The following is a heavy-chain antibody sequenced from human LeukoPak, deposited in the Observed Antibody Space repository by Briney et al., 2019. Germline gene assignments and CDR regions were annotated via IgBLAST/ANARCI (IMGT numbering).Heavy chain of an antibody. D-gene: IGHD1-26*01. CDR3: ARAAPIRGYFDY. CDR2: IYYSGST. J-gene: IGHJ4*02. Sequence: PTETLSLTCIVAGGSISSYYWSWIRQPPGKGLEWIGYIYYSGSTNYNPSLKSRVTISVDTSKNQFPLKLSSVTAADTAVYYCARAAPIRGYFDYWGQGTLVTVSS. CDR1: GGSISSYY. V-gene: IGHV4-59*01.